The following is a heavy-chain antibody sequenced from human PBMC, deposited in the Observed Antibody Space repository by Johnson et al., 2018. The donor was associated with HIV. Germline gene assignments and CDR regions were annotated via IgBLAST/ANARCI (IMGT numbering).Heavy chain of an antibody. J-gene: IGHJ3*02. CDR2: ISNDGSNK. V-gene: IGHV3-30*03. CDR3: ARRLWFRNLYDAFDI. Sequence: QVQLVESGGGVVQPGRSLRLSCAASGFTFNSYGMHWVRQAPGKGLEWVAIISNDGSNKYYADSVKCRFTISRDTAKNTLYLQMNNLRPEDTALYYCARRLWFRNLYDAFDIWGQGTMVTVSS. CDR1: GFTFNSYG. D-gene: IGHD3-10*01.